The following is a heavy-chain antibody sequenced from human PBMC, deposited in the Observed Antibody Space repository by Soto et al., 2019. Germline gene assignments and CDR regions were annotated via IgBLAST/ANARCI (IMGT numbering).Heavy chain of an antibody. CDR1: GFTFSSYS. CDR2: ISSSSSTI. CDR3: ATTLLIVVVPAATDAFDI. D-gene: IGHD2-2*01. V-gene: IGHV3-48*04. J-gene: IGHJ3*02. Sequence: GGSLRLSCAASGFTFSSYSMYWVRQAPGKGLEWVSYISSSSSTIYYADSVKGRFTISRDNAKNSLYLQMNSLRAEDTAVYYCATTLLIVVVPAATDAFDIWGQGTMVTVSS.